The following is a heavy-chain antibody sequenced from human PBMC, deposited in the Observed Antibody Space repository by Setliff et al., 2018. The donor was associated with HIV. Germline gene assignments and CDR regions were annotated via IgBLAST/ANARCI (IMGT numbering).Heavy chain of an antibody. V-gene: IGHV3-66*02. Sequence: LRLSCAASGFTVSSNYMSWVRQAPGKGLEWVSVIYSGGNTYYTDSVKGRFTISRDNSKNTLYLQMNSLRPEDTAVYYCASTGGGVYYYYMDVWGKGTTVTVSS. J-gene: IGHJ6*03. CDR3: ASTGGGVYYYYMDV. CDR1: GFTVSSNY. D-gene: IGHD2-8*02. CDR2: IYSGGNT.